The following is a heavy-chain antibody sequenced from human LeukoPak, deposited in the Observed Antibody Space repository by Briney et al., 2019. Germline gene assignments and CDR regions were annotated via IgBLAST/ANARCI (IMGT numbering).Heavy chain of an antibody. V-gene: IGHV4-59*01. Sequence: SETLSLTCTVSGGSISSYYWSWVRQPPGKGLEWIWYIYYSGSNKYYPFLKSRVNISVDTSKNQFSLKLSSVTAAETAVYYWARGGESSGWYFDYWGQGTLVTVSS. CDR1: GGSISSYY. J-gene: IGHJ4*02. CDR3: ARGGESSGWYFDY. CDR2: IYYSGSN. D-gene: IGHD6-19*01.